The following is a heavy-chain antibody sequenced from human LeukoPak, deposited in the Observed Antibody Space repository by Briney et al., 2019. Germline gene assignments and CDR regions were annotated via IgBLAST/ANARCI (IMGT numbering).Heavy chain of an antibody. V-gene: IGHV3-9*01. J-gene: IGHJ4*02. CDR3: AKDSRWELHLTLDY. CDR1: GFTFDDYA. D-gene: IGHD1-26*01. CDR2: ISWNSGSI. Sequence: PGRSLRLSCAASGFTFDDYAMHWVRQAPGKGLEWVSGISWNSGSIGYADSVKGRFTISRDNAKNSLYLQMNSLRAEDTALYYCAKDSRWELHLTLDYWGQGTLVTVSS.